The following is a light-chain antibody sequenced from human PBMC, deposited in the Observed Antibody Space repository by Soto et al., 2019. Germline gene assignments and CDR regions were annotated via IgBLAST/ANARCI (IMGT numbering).Light chain of an antibody. J-gene: IGLJ3*02. Sequence: QSVLTQPPSASGAPGQSVTISCTGDSSDVGGNDYVSWYQHHPGKVPKLMIFEVNKRPSGVPHRFSGSKSGNTASLTVSGLQAEDEADYYCSPYGFAGSDYLVFGGGTKLTVL. CDR3: SPYGFAGSDYLV. CDR1: SSDVGGNDY. CDR2: EVN. V-gene: IGLV2-8*01.